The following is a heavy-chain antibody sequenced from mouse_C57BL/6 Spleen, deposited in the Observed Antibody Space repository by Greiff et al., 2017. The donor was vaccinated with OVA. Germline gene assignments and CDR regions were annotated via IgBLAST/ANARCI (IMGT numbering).Heavy chain of an antibody. D-gene: IGHD1-1*01. CDR1: GYTFTSYW. CDR3: ANSYGRSGWYIDV. V-gene: IGHV1-7*01. CDR2: INPSSGYT. Sequence: QVQLQQSGAELVKPGASVKLSCKASGYTFTSYWMHWVKQRPGQGLEWIGYINPSSGYTKYNQKFKDKATLTADKSSSTAYMQLSSLTYEDSAVYYCANSYGRSGWYIDVWGTGTTVTVSS. J-gene: IGHJ1*03.